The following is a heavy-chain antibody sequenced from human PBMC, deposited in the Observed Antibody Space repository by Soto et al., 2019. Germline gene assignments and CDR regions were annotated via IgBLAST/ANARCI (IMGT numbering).Heavy chain of an antibody. CDR2: IIPIFGTA. CDR1: GGTFSSYA. V-gene: IGHV1-69*13. CDR3: ARGWDNGDYFDY. J-gene: IGHJ4*02. D-gene: IGHD1-1*01. Sequence: SVKVSCKASGGTFSSYAISWVRQAPGQGLEWMGGIIPIFGTANYAQKFQGRVTITADESTSTAYMELSSLRSEDTAVYYCARGWDNGDYFDYWGQGTLVTVSS.